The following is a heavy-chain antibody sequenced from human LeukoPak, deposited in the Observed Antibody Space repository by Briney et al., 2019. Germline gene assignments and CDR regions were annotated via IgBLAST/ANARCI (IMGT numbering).Heavy chain of an antibody. CDR2: MFYRGST. CDR1: GRSISGYY. CDR3: ARYHCTSGDCNHLDK. V-gene: IGHV4-59*01. Sequence: SETLSLTCSVSGRSISGYYWSWIRQPPGRGLEWIGSMFYRGSTSCNPSLKSRVSFSLDTSKNQFSLKLSSVTAADTAVYHCARYHCTSGDCNHLDKWGRGTLVTVSS. J-gene: IGHJ4*02. D-gene: IGHD2-21*02.